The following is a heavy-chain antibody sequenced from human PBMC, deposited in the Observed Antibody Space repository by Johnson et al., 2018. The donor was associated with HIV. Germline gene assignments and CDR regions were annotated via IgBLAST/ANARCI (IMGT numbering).Heavy chain of an antibody. D-gene: IGHD1-26*01. CDR1: GFTFDDYG. J-gene: IGHJ3*02. CDR2: INWNGGST. Sequence: VLLVESGGGVVQPGRSLRLSCAASGFTFDDYGMSWVRQAPGKGLEWVSGINWNGGSTGYADSVKGRFTISRDNAKNSLYLQMNSLRAEDTALYYCAKDSNRWELLQDAFDIWGQGTMVTVSS. V-gene: IGHV3-20*04. CDR3: AKDSNRWELLQDAFDI.